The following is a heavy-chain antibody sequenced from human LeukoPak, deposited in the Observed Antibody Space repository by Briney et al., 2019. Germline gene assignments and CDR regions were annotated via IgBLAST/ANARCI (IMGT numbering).Heavy chain of an antibody. CDR1: GGSISSYY. J-gene: IGHJ5*02. CDR3: ARLLSKNWFDP. Sequence: SETLSLTCTVSGGSISSYYWSWIRQPPGKGLEWIGYIYTSGSTNYNPSLKSRVTISVDTSKNQSSLKLSSVTAADTAVYYCARLLSKNWFDPWGQGTLVTVSS. V-gene: IGHV4-4*09. CDR2: IYTSGST. D-gene: IGHD2/OR15-2a*01.